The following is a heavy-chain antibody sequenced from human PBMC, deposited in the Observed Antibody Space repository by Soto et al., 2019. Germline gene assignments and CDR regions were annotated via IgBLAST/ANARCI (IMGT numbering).Heavy chain of an antibody. CDR1: GFTFSSYS. CDR3: ARSGIAAADPLFDC. Sequence: WGSLRLSCAASGFTFSSYSMNWVRQAPGKGLEWVSSISSSSYIYYADSVKGRFTISRDNAKNSLYLQMNSLRAEDTAVYYCARSGIAAADPLFDCWGQGTLVTVSS. D-gene: IGHD6-13*01. J-gene: IGHJ4*02. V-gene: IGHV3-21*01. CDR2: ISSSSYI.